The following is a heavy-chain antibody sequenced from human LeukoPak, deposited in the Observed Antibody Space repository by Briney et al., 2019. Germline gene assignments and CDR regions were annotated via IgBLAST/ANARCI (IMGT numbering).Heavy chain of an antibody. V-gene: IGHV4-39*01. CDR2: IYYSWST. CDR3: ARGVRLMY. D-gene: IGHD3-3*01. J-gene: IGHJ4*02. Sequence: SETLSLTCTVSGGSISSSSHYLGWIPQPPGKWLEWIGSIYYSWSTYYNPSLKRRVTISVDTSKNQFSLKLSSVTAADTAVYYCARGVRLMYWGQGTLVTVSS. CDR1: GGSISSSSHY.